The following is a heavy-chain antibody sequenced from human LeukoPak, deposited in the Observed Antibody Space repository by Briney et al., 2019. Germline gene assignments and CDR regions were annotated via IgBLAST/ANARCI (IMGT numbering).Heavy chain of an antibody. V-gene: IGHV4-39*01. CDR1: GGSISSSSYY. J-gene: IGHJ6*03. Sequence: PSETLSLTCTVSGGSISSSSYYWGWIRQPPGKGLEWIGSIYYSGSTYYNPSLKSRVTISVDTSKNQFSLKLRSVTAADTAVYYCARQEAHYYYYMDVWGKGTTVTVSS. CDR3: ARQEAHYYYYMDV. CDR2: IYYSGST. D-gene: IGHD6-6*01.